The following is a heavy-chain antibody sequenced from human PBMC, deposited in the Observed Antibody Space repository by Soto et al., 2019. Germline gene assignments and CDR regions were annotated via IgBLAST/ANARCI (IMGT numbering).Heavy chain of an antibody. Sequence: PGESLKISWKFYVYSFTTYWIGWVRQMPGKGLEWMGIINPRDSDTRYSPSFQGQVTISADKSINTAYLQWSSLKASDTAMYYCARPGSSSSDYWGQGTLVTVSS. J-gene: IGHJ4*02. V-gene: IGHV5-51*01. CDR3: ARPGSSSSDY. CDR1: VYSFTTYW. CDR2: INPRDSDT. D-gene: IGHD6-6*01.